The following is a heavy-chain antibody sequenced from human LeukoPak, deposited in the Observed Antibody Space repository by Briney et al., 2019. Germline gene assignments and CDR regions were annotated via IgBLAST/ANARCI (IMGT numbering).Heavy chain of an antibody. CDR2: ISYEGSNK. Sequence: GRSLRLSCAASGFTFSSYTMHWVRQAPGKGLEWVAVISYEGSNKYYTDSVKGRFTVSRDNSKNTLYMEMNSLRPEDTAVYYCARGGISAYNYHAFDIWGQGTVVTVSS. CDR3: ARGGISAYNYHAFDI. D-gene: IGHD3-22*01. V-gene: IGHV3-30*04. CDR1: GFTFSSYT. J-gene: IGHJ3*02.